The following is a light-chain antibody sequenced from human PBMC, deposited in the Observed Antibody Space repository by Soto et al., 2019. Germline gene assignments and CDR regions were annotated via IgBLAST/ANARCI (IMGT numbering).Light chain of an antibody. CDR2: GAS. Sequence: EIVMTQSPATLSVSPGERATLSCRASQSVSSNLAWYQQKPGQAPRLLIYGASTRATGIPARFSGSGSGTEFTLTISSLQSEDFAVYYCQQYNNWPFPSWTFGPGTKVEIK. V-gene: IGKV3-15*01. J-gene: IGKJ1*01. CDR3: QQYNNWPFPSWT. CDR1: QSVSSN.